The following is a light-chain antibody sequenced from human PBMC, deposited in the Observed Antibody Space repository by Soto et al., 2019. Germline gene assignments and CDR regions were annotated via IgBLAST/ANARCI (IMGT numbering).Light chain of an antibody. CDR1: QSVSRY. J-gene: IGKJ1*01. CDR3: QQRNNSWT. Sequence: EIVLTQSPATLSLSPGERATLSCRASQSVSRYLAWYQQKPGQAPRLLIYDASNRATGIPARFSGSGSGTDFTLTISSLEPEDFAVYYCQQRNNSWTFGQGTKVEIK. CDR2: DAS. V-gene: IGKV3-11*01.